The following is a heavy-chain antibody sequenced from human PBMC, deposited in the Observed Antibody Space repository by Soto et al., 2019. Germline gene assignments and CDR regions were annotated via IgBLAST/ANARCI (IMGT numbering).Heavy chain of an antibody. J-gene: IGHJ4*02. CDR2: IDPTGGPT. CDR1: GYTFAFYF. CDR3: TRAEGMATIRFEH. Sequence: ASVKVSCKASGYTFAFYFIHWVRQAPGHGLEWMGTIDPTGGPTSYAQKFQGRVTMTRDTSTNTVYMELTSLTYDDTAVYYCTRAEGMATIRFEHWGQGTLVTVSS. V-gene: IGHV1-46*01. D-gene: IGHD3-10*01.